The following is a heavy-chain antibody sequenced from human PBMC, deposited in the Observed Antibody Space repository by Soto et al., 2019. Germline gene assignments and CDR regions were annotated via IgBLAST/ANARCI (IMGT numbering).Heavy chain of an antibody. CDR3: AQTFPLSAFDV. Sequence: SGPTLVNPTQTLTLTCTFSGFSLSTSGMRVSWIRQPPGKALEWLARIDWGDDKFYSTSLKTRLTISKDTSKNQVVLTMTNMDPVDTATYYCAQTFPLSAFDVWGPGTTVTVSS. CDR1: GFSLSTSGMR. CDR2: IDWGDDK. V-gene: IGHV2-70*04. D-gene: IGHD3-3*02. J-gene: IGHJ3*01.